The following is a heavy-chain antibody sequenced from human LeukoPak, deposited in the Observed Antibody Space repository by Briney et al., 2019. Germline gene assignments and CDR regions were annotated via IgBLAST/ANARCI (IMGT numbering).Heavy chain of an antibody. Sequence: GGSLRLSCAASGFTLSRYSMNWVRQAPGKGLEWVSYISSSSSTIYYADSVKGRFTISRDNAKNSLYLQMNSLRDEDTAVYYCARDRNLGYGMDVWGQGTTVTVSS. CDR1: GFTLSRYS. V-gene: IGHV3-48*02. CDR2: ISSSSSTI. D-gene: IGHD1-14*01. J-gene: IGHJ6*02. CDR3: ARDRNLGYGMDV.